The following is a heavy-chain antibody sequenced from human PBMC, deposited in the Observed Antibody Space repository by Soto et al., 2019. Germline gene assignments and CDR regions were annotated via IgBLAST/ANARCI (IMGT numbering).Heavy chain of an antibody. Sequence: EVQLLESGGGLVQPGGSLRLSCAASGFTFSSYAMSWVRQAPGKGLEWVSAISGSGGSTYYADSVKGRFTISRDNSKNTRYLQMNSLRAEDTAVYYCANDPGETLLWFGDYFDYWGQGTLVTVSS. J-gene: IGHJ4*02. D-gene: IGHD3-10*01. V-gene: IGHV3-23*01. CDR3: ANDPGETLLWFGDYFDY. CDR2: ISGSGGST. CDR1: GFTFSSYA.